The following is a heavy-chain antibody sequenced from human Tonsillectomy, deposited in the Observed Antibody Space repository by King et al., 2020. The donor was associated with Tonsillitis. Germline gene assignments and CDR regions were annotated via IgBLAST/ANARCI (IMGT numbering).Heavy chain of an antibody. CDR1: GFTFSSYV. CDR2: ISDDGSNK. J-gene: IGHJ6*02. D-gene: IGHD6-19*01. V-gene: IGHV3-30*04. CDR3: ARGAPYITVTRDYYYYGMDG. Sequence: VQLVASGGGVVQPGRSLSLSCAASGFTFSSYVMHWVRQAPGTGLEWVALISDDGSNKYYADSVKGRFTSSRDNSKNTLDLQMNSLRAEDTAVYYWARGAPYITVTRDYYYYGMDGWGQGTTVTVSS.